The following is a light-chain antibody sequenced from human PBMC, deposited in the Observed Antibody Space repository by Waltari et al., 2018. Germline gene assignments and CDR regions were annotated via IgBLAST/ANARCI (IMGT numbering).Light chain of an antibody. Sequence: SYELTQPPSVSVSPGQTASITCSGDKLGDKSACWYPQKPGQSPVPVIYQDSKRPSGIPERFSGSNSGNTATLTISGTQAMDEADYYCQAWDSSTVVFGGGTKLTVL. J-gene: IGLJ2*01. CDR1: KLGDKS. V-gene: IGLV3-1*01. CDR2: QDS. CDR3: QAWDSSTVV.